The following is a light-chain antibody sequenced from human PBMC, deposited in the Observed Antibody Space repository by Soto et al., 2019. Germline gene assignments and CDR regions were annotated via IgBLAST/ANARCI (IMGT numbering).Light chain of an antibody. J-gene: IGLJ1*01. Sequence: QSALTQPASVSGSLGQSITISCTRTSSDVGSYNLVSWYQQHPGKAPKLMIYDVTKRPSGVSDRFSGSRSGNTASLTISGLQAEDESDYYCCSYAASSTYVFGSGTKLTVL. CDR2: DVT. CDR1: SSDVGSYNL. V-gene: IGLV2-23*02. CDR3: CSYAASSTYV.